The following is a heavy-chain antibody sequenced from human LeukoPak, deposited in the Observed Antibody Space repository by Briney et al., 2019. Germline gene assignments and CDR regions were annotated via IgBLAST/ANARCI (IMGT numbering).Heavy chain of an antibody. D-gene: IGHD2-2*01. CDR2: IYTSGST. J-gene: IGHJ4*02. CDR3: ARAFSITTCYDY. CDR1: GGSISSYY. Sequence: SETLSLTCTVSGGSISSYYWSWIRQPAGKGLEWIGRIYTSGSTNHNPSLKSRVTISVDTSKNQFSLKLSSVTAADTAVYYCARAFSITTCYDYWGQGTLVTVSS. V-gene: IGHV4-4*07.